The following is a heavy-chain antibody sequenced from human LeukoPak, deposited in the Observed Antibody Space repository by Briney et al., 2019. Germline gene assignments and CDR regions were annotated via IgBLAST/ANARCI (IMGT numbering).Heavy chain of an antibody. Sequence: GGSLRLSCAASGFSVSNTFMTWVRQAPGQGLEWVSGIYPDGNTYYADPVRGRFSISRDKSKNTLWLQMDSLRTDDTAVYYCARGTVGDEYWGQGTLVTVSS. V-gene: IGHV3-53*01. CDR2: IYPDGNT. J-gene: IGHJ4*02. D-gene: IGHD3-16*01. CDR1: GFSVSNTF. CDR3: ARGTVGDEY.